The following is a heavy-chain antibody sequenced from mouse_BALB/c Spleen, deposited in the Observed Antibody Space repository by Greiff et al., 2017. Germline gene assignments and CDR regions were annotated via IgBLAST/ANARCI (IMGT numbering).Heavy chain of an antibody. D-gene: IGHD2-10*02. Sequence: EVKLMESGPELVKPGASVKISCKASGYTFTDYNMHWVKQSHGKSLEWIGYIYPYNGGTGYNQKFKSKATLTVDNSSSTAYMELRSLTSEDSAVYYCAKGYGNMFAYWGQGTLVTVSA. CDR3: AKGYGNMFAY. J-gene: IGHJ3*01. CDR2: IYPYNGGT. V-gene: IGHV1S29*02. CDR1: GYTFTDYN.